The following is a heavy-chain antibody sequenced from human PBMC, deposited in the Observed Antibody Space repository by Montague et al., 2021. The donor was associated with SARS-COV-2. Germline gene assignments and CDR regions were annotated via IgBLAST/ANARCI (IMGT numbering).Heavy chain of an antibody. Sequence: SETLSLTCTVSGGSISSSSYYWGWLRQPPGKGLVWIGSICDSGSTYYNPSLKSRVTISVYTSKNQFSLKLSSVTAAATAVYYCASVGRQQLVRLYGMDVWGQGTTVTVSS. J-gene: IGHJ6*02. CDR2: ICDSGST. V-gene: IGHV4-39*07. D-gene: IGHD6-13*01. CDR3: ASVGRQQLVRLYGMDV. CDR1: GGSISSSSYY.